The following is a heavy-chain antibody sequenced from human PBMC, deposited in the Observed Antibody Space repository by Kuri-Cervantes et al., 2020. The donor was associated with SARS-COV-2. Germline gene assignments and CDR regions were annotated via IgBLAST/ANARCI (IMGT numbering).Heavy chain of an antibody. CDR3: ARDDSSGWPQGASNSPLDAFDI. V-gene: IGHV1-46*01. D-gene: IGHD6-19*01. CDR1: GYTFTSYY. J-gene: IGHJ3*02. Sequence: ASVKVSCKASGYTFTSYYMHWVRQAPGQGLEWMGIINPSGGSTSYAQKFQGRVTMTRDTSTSTVYMELSSLRSEDTAVYYCARDDSSGWPQGASNSPLDAFDIWGQGTMVTVSS. CDR2: INPSGGST.